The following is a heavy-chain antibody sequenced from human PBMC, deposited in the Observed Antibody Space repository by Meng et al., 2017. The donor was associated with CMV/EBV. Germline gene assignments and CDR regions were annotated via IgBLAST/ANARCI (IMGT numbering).Heavy chain of an antibody. V-gene: IGHV3-33*06. Sequence: GESLKISCAASGFTVSSNYMSWVRQAPGKGLEWVAVIWYDGNNKFYADSVKGRFTISRDNSNNTLYLQMNTLRADDTAVYYCAKEGTVAATWFDYWGQGTLVTVSS. CDR3: AKEGTVAATWFDY. CDR2: IWYDGNNK. J-gene: IGHJ4*02. D-gene: IGHD6-19*01. CDR1: GFTVSSNY.